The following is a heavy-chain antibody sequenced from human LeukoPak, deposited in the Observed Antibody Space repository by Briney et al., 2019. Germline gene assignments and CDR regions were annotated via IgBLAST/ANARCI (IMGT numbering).Heavy chain of an antibody. D-gene: IGHD6-19*01. J-gene: IGHJ4*02. Sequence: SETLSLTCTVSGGSISSSSYYWGWIRQPPGKGLEWIGSIYYSGSTYYNPSLKSRVTISVDTSKNQFSLKLSSVTAADTAVYYCARGHGSGWYDYWGQGTLVTVPS. CDR2: IYYSGST. V-gene: IGHV4-39*07. CDR1: GGSISSSSYY. CDR3: ARGHGSGWYDY.